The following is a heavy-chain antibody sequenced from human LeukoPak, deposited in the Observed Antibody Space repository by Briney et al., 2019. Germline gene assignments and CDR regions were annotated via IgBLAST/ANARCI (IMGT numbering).Heavy chain of an antibody. CDR1: GYTLTELS. J-gene: IGHJ4*02. D-gene: IGHD2-8*01. CDR2: FDPEDGET. V-gene: IGHV1-24*01. CDR3: AAAIRYCTNGVCYTPNPHFDY. Sequence: ASVKVSCKVSGYTLTELSTHWVRQAPGKGLEGMGGFDPEDGETIYAQKFQGRVTMTADTSTDTAYMELSSLRSEDTAVYYGAAAIRYCTNGVCYTPNPHFDYWGQGTLVTVSS.